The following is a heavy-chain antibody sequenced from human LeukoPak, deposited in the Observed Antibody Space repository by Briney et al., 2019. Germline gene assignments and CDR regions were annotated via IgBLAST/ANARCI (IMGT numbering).Heavy chain of an antibody. J-gene: IGHJ4*02. CDR1: GGSLNGHY. D-gene: IGHD4-11*01. Sequence: SETLSLTCAVFGGSLNGHYWSWIRQPPGKGLEWIGEIHPSGSTSYNPSLRSRVIMSLDTSKIQFSLKLTPVTAADTAVYYCARGDDYRKTGYWGQGTLVTVSS. V-gene: IGHV4-34*01. CDR3: ARGDDYRKTGY. CDR2: IHPSGST.